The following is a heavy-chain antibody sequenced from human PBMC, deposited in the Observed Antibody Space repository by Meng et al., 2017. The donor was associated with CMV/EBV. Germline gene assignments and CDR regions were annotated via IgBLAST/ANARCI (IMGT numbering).Heavy chain of an antibody. CDR1: GDSGTCNSAA. J-gene: IGHJ5*02. CDR2: TDYRSKWYN. Sequence: VHHSMPSPLTSHRPGDSGTCNSAAWNAIRQSPSRGLEWLGRTDYRSKWYNDYAVSVKSRITIYPDTSKIQFSLQLNSVTPEDKAVYYCARDKGMVELGSWFDPWGQGTLVTVSS. D-gene: IGHD2-15*01. CDR3: ARDKGMVELGSWFDP. V-gene: IGHV6-1*01.